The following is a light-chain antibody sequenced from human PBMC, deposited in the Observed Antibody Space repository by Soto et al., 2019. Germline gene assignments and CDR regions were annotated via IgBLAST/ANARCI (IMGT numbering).Light chain of an antibody. Sequence: QSVLTQPPSVSGSPGQSVAISCPGTSSDVGSYNRVSWYQQAPGTAPKVMIYEVSNRPSGVPDRFSGSKSGNTASLTISGLQPEDEADYYCYSFTSSNTYVFGTGTKVTVL. CDR3: YSFTSSNTYV. CDR2: EVS. J-gene: IGLJ1*01. V-gene: IGLV2-18*02. CDR1: SSDVGSYNR.